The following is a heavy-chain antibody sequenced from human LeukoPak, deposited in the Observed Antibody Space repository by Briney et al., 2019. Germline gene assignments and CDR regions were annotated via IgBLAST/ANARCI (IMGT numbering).Heavy chain of an antibody. V-gene: IGHV4-38-2*02. J-gene: IGHJ6*03. CDR3: ARAHRSYDSSGYLYYYYYYMDV. CDR2: IYHSGST. CDR1: GYSISSGYY. Sequence: PSETLSLTCTVSGYSISSGYYWGWIRQPPGKGLEWIGSIYHSGSTYYNPSLKSRVTISVDTSKNQFSLKLSSVTAADTAVYYCARAHRSYDSSGYLYYYYYYMDVWGKGTTVTISS. D-gene: IGHD3-22*01.